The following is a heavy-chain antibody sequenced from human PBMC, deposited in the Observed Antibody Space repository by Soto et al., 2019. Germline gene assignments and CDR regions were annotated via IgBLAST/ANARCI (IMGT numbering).Heavy chain of an antibody. CDR2: IYHSGST. CDR1: GASTSSSY. J-gene: IGHJ3*02. D-gene: IGHD3-22*01. Sequence: XETLSLTCTVSGASTSSSYWSWIRQPPGKGLEWIGYIYHSGSTNYNPSLTSRVTISVDTSKNQFSLKLSSVTAADTAVYYCARGYYDSRGSSNTFDIWGQGTMVTVSS. V-gene: IGHV4-59*01. CDR3: ARGYYDSRGSSNTFDI.